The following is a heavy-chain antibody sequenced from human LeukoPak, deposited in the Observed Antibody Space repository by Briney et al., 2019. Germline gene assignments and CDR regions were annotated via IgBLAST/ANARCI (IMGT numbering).Heavy chain of an antibody. CDR2: ISGSGDST. CDR3: AKGRSGNYYAFDN. CDR1: GFTFSSYA. V-gene: IGHV3-23*01. D-gene: IGHD1-26*01. J-gene: IGHJ4*02. Sequence: GGSLRLSCAASGFTFSSYAMSWVRQAPGKGLEWVSPISGSGDSTYYADSVKGRLTISSDNSKNTLYLLMNSLRAEDTAVYLCAKGRSGNYYAFDNWGQGTLVTVSS.